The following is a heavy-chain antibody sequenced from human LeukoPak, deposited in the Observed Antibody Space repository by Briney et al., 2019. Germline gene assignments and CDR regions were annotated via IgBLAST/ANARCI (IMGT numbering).Heavy chain of an antibody. V-gene: IGHV3-74*01. J-gene: IGHJ4*02. Sequence: GGSLRLSCAASGFTFSSYWMHWVRQTPNKGLVWVSRTNTGGSSTSYADSVKGRFTISRDNAKNTLYLQMNSLRAEDTAVYYCAKDSPVLTYWGQGTLVTVSS. CDR1: GFTFSSYW. CDR3: AKDSPVLTY. CDR2: TNTGGSST.